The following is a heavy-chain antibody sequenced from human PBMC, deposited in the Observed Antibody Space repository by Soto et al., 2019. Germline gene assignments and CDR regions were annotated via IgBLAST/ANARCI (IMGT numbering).Heavy chain of an antibody. J-gene: IGHJ4*02. CDR2: IHYSGDS. Sequence: SETLSLTCTVIGDSVSSNNYYWSWIRQRPGKGLEWIGYIHYSGDSYDNPSLTSRITMSMDVSKNQFSLNLRSVTAADTAIYYCARDVNDTSGSQGFDYWGQGTLVTVSS. V-gene: IGHV4-31*03. CDR3: ARDVNDTSGSQGFDY. D-gene: IGHD3-22*01. CDR1: GDSVSSNNYY.